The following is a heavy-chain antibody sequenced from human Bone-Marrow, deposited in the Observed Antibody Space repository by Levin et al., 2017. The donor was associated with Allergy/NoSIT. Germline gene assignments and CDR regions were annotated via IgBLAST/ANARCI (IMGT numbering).Heavy chain of an antibody. J-gene: IGHJ4*02. V-gene: IGHV4-30-4*01. CDR2: IYHNGIT. Sequence: SQTLSLTCTVSGASVSGADYYWSWIRQPPGKGLEWVGYIYHNGITFYSPSLKSRLTISLDTSKNHFSLNLNSVTAADTAVYYCARSPDCTTTSCFSLFDYWGQGALVTVSS. CDR3: ARSPDCTTTSCFSLFDY. D-gene: IGHD2-2*01. CDR1: GASVSGADYY.